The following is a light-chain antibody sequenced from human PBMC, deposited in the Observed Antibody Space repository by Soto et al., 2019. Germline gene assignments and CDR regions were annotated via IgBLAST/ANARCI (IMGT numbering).Light chain of an antibody. CDR3: QQYAHSPFT. CDR2: GAF. Sequence: ENGLTQSPGTLSLSTGERATLSCRASQTFSSTSLAWYQHKPGQAPRLLIFGAFSRATGIPHRFIGSGSGPDFTLTITRLEPEDFAVYYCQQYAHSPFTFGPGTKVEIK. CDR1: QTFSSTS. J-gene: IGKJ3*01. V-gene: IGKV3-20*01.